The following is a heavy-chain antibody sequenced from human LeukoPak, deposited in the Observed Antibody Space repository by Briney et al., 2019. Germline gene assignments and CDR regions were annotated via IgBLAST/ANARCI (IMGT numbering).Heavy chain of an antibody. CDR2: IWYDGSNK. D-gene: IGHD3-16*01. Sequence: GGSLRLSCAASGFTFSSYGMHWVRQAPGKGLEWVAVIWYDGSNKYYADSVKGRFTISRDNPKNTLYQQMNSLRAEDTAVYYCAKDHEEGAVDYWGQGTLVTVSS. J-gene: IGHJ4*02. CDR1: GFTFSSYG. CDR3: AKDHEEGAVDY. V-gene: IGHV3-33*06.